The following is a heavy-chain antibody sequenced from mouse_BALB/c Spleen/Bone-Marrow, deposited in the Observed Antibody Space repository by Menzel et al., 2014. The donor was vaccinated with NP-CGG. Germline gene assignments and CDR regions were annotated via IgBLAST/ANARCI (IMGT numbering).Heavy chain of an antibody. CDR1: GYTFTAYV. CDR2: INPYNDGT. CDR3: ARGGWLLRFDY. J-gene: IGHJ2*01. D-gene: IGHD2-3*01. V-gene: IGHV1-14*01. Sequence: VHVKQSGPELVKPGASVKMSCKASGYTFTAYVMHWVKQKPGQGLEWIGYINPYNDGTNYIEKFKGKATLTSDIPSSTAYMELSSLTSEDSAVYYCARGGWLLRFDYWGQGTTLTVSS.